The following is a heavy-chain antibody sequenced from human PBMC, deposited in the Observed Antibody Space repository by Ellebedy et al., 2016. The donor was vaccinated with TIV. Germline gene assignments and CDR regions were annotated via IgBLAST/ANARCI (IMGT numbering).Heavy chain of an antibody. D-gene: IGHD3-10*01. CDR1: GGSLTNHF. J-gene: IGHJ4*02. CDR3: ARGGGWFGDVDFDY. V-gene: IGHV4-59*11. Sequence: MPSETLSLTCTVSGGSLTNHFWSWIRQPPGKGLEWIASIYYSGSTNYNPSLKSRVTISVDTSKNQFSLKLSSVTAADTAVYYCARGGGWFGDVDFDYWGQGTLVTVSS. CDR2: IYYSGST.